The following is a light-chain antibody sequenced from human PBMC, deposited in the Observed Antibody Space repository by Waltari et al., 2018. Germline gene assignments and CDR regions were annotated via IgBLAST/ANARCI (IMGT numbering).Light chain of an antibody. Sequence: SSELTQDPAVSVALGQTVRITCQGDSPRSYYASWYQQKPGQAPVLVIYGKNNRPSGIPDRVSGSRSGTTASLTITGAQAEDEADYYCTSRDSSGNHVVFGGGTKLTFL. J-gene: IGLJ2*01. CDR2: GKN. CDR1: SPRSYY. V-gene: IGLV3-19*01. CDR3: TSRDSSGNHVV.